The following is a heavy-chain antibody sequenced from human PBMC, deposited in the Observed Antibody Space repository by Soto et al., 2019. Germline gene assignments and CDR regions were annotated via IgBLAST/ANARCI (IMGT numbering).Heavy chain of an antibody. CDR2: INVGNGNT. CDR1: GSTFTSYA. CDR3: ARSIVVVTALDY. J-gene: IGHJ4*02. Sequence: QVQLVQSGAEEKKPGASVKFSCKAFGSTFTSYAMHGVRKAPGQRLEWMGWINVGNGNTKYSQKFQGRVTITRDTSASTAYMELSSLRSEDTAVYYCARSIVVVTALDYWGQGTLVTVSS. V-gene: IGHV1-3*05. D-gene: IGHD2-21*02.